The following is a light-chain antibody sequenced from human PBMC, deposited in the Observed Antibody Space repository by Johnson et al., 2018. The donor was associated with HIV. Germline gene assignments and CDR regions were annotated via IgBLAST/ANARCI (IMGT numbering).Light chain of an antibody. V-gene: IGLV1-51*01. CDR1: SSNVGSNS. CDR3: GAWDISLSAHFV. J-gene: IGLJ1*01. Sequence: QSVLTQPPSVSAAPGQKVTISCSGSSSNVGSNSVSWYRHFPETAPKVLIYDNDKRPSGIPDRFSASKSGTSATLVITGLQTGDEADYYCGAWDISLSAHFVFGTGTKVTVL. CDR2: DND.